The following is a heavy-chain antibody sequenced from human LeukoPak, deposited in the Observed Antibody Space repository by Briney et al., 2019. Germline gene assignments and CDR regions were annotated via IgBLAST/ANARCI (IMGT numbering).Heavy chain of an antibody. J-gene: IGHJ6*02. CDR3: ARVSWIQLRYYYYGMDV. D-gene: IGHD5-18*01. CDR1: GFTFSSYG. V-gene: IGHV3-33*01. Sequence: PGRSLRLSCAASGFTFSSYGMHWVRQAPGKGLEWVAVIWYDGSNKYYADSVKGRFTISRDNSKNTLYLQMNSLRAEDTAVYYCARVSWIQLRYYYYGMDVWGQGTTVTVSS. CDR2: IWYDGSNK.